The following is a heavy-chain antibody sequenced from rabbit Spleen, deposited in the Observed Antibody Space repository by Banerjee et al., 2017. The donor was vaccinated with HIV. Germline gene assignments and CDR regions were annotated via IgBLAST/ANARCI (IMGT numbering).Heavy chain of an antibody. CDR1: GVSFSSSYY. CDR3: ARDSSSSFSSYGMDL. J-gene: IGHJ6*01. CDR2: IDSGSSGFT. D-gene: IGHD1-1*01. Sequence: QSVEESGGDLVKPGASLTLTCTASGVSFSSSYYVCWVRQAPGKGLECIACIDSGSSGFTYFATWAKGRFTCSKTSSTTVTLQMTRLTAADTATYFCARDSSSSFSSYGMDLWGPGTLVTVS. V-gene: IGHV1S40*01.